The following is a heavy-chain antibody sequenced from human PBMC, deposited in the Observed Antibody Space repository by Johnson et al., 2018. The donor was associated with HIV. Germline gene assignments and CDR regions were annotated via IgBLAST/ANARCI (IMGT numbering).Heavy chain of an antibody. CDR1: GFTVSSNY. J-gene: IGHJ3*02. CDR2: IYSGGST. V-gene: IGHV3-66*03. CDR3: ARAGSTSGWFDAFDI. Sequence: VQLVESGGGLIQPGGSLRLSCAASGFTVSSNYMSWVRQAPGKGLEWVSVIYSGGSTYYADSVKGRFTISRDNSKNTLYLQMNSLRTEDTAAYYCARAGSTSGWFDAFDIWGQGTMVTVSS. D-gene: IGHD6-19*01.